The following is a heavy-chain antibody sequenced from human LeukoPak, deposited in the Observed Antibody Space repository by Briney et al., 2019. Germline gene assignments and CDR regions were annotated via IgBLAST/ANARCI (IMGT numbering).Heavy chain of an antibody. CDR2: IYHSGGT. J-gene: IGHJ6*03. CDR3: ARVEEGYGSGRRENYYYYYMDV. Sequence: SETLSLTCAVSGGSISSSTNWWSWVRQPPGKGLEWIGEIYHSGGTNYNPSLKSRVTISVDTSKNQFSLKLSSVTAADTAVYYCARVEEGYGSGRRENYYYYYMDVWGKGTTVTISS. CDR1: GGSISSSTNW. D-gene: IGHD3-10*01. V-gene: IGHV4-4*02.